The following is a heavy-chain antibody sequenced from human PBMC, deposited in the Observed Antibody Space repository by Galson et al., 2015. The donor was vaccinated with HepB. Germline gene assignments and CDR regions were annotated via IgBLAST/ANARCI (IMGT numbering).Heavy chain of an antibody. J-gene: IGHJ2*01. Sequence: LRLSCAASGFIFSNYGMHWVRQAPGQGLEWVAVVWHDGSDKYYVDSVKGRFTISRDNSKNTLYLQMDSLRAEDSAVYYCARFSTDWSFDLWGRGTLVTVSS. V-gene: IGHV3-33*01. CDR2: VWHDGSDK. CDR1: GFIFSNYG. CDR3: ARFSTDWSFDL.